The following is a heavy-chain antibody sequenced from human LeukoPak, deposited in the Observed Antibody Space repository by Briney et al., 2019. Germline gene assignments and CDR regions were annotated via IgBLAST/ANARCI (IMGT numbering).Heavy chain of an antibody. J-gene: IGHJ6*02. Sequence: ASVKVSCKASGYTFTNYVVPWVRQAPGQGLEWIGWISAYNGDTNYAQKVQGRVTLTTDTSTSTAYIELRSLLSDDTAVYYCARDSWSDSYHVMDVWRQATTVTVSS. CDR2: ISAYNGDT. D-gene: IGHD1-26*01. CDR3: ARDSWSDSYHVMDV. V-gene: IGHV1-18*01. CDR1: GYTFTNYV.